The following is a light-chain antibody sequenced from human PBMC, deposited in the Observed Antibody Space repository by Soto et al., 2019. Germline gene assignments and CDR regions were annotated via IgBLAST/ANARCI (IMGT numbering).Light chain of an antibody. Sequence: EIVMTQSPATLSVPLGERATLSCRASQSVNSNLAWYQHKPGQAPRLLNYDASSRATGIPARFSGSGSGTEFPLTISSLQSEDFAVYYCHQYKNGLTWTFGQGTKVEVK. CDR3: HQYKNGLTWT. J-gene: IGKJ1*01. CDR2: DAS. V-gene: IGKV3-15*01. CDR1: QSVNSN.